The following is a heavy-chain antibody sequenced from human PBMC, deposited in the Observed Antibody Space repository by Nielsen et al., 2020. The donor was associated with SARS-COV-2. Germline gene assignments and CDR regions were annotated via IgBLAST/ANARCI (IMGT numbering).Heavy chain of an antibody. CDR1: GFTFRTYT. CDR2: ILGSGAAT. D-gene: IGHD1-14*01. CDR3: AKDRIPDGLWEIDY. J-gene: IGHJ4*02. V-gene: IGHV3-23*01. Sequence: GGSLRLSCTVSGFTFRTYTISWVRQPPGKGLQWVAGILGSGAATFYADSVKGRFTVSRDNSMNTVYLEMSRLRSEDTALYFCAKDRIPDGLWEIDYWGQGTRVTVSS.